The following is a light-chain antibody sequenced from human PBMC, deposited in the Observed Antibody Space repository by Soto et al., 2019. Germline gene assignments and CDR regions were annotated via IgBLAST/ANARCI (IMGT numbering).Light chain of an antibody. V-gene: IGKV4-1*01. J-gene: IGKJ2*01. Sequence: DIVMTQSPDSLAVSLGERATINCKSSQSVLYSSNNKNYLAWYQQRPGQPPKLLIYWASTRESGVPDRFSGSGSGTDIALTITCVQAEAVAVYYCQQYECTPPTFGQGTKLEIK. CDR1: QSVLYSSNNKNY. CDR3: QQYECTPPT. CDR2: WAS.